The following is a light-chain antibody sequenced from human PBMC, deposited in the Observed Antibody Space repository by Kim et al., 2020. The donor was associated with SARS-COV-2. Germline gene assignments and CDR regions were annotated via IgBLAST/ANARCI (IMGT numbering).Light chain of an antibody. Sequence: QLVLTQSSSASASLGSSVKLTCTLSSGHSSYIIAWHQQQPGKAPRYLMKLEGSGSYNKGSGVPDRFSGSSSGADRYLTISNLQSEDEADYYCETWDRNTRVFGVGTQLTVL. CDR3: ETWDRNTRV. V-gene: IGLV4-60*03. CDR2: LEGSGSY. J-gene: IGLJ3*02. CDR1: SGHSSYI.